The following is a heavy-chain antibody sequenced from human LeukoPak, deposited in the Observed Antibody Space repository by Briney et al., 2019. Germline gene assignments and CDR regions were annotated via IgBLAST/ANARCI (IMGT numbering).Heavy chain of an antibody. CDR3: ARGSLRYYDSSGYYQPNFDY. Sequence: ASVKVSCKASGYTFTGYYMHWVRQAPGQGLEWMGIINPSGGSTSYAQKFQGRVTMTRDTSTSTVYMELSSLRSEDTAVYYCARGSLRYYDSSGYYQPNFDYWGQGTLVTVSS. D-gene: IGHD3-22*01. J-gene: IGHJ4*02. V-gene: IGHV1-46*01. CDR1: GYTFTGYY. CDR2: INPSGGST.